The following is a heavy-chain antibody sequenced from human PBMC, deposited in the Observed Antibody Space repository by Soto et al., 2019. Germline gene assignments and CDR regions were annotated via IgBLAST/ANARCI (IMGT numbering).Heavy chain of an antibody. V-gene: IGHV4-30-4*01. CDR3: ARESGPGSFDWFDA. CDR1: GGSLSGGDNY. Sequence: LSLTCTVSGGSLSGGDNYWSWIRQLPGKGLEWIGHIHYGGSTYYSPSFKSRVILSVDTSKSQFSLNLTSATAADTAVYFCARESGPGSFDWFDAWGQGTPVTVSS. J-gene: IGHJ5*02. D-gene: IGHD3-10*01. CDR2: IHYGGST.